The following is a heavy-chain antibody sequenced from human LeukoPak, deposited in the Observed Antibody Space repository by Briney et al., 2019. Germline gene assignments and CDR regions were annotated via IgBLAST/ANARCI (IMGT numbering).Heavy chain of an antibody. CDR1: GFTFSSYW. CDR3: AKCLDWNNDYFDY. J-gene: IGHJ4*02. Sequence: GGSLRLSCAASGFTFSSYWMHWVRQAPGKGLVWVSHIKSDGSSTIYADSVKGRFTISRDNSKNTLYLQMNSLRAEDTAVYYCAKCLDWNNDYFDYWGQGTLVTVSS. V-gene: IGHV3-74*01. D-gene: IGHD1/OR15-1a*01. CDR2: IKSDGSST.